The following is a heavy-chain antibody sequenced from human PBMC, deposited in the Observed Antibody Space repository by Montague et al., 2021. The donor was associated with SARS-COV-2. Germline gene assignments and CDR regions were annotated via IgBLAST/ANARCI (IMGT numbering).Heavy chain of an antibody. J-gene: IGHJ4*02. CDR1: GAPLTAGTYH. CDR3: ARLTWMELWLSGYYFDS. Sequence: SETLSLTCTVSGAPLTAGTYHWAWIRQPPGQGLEWIGNIFHRGSASYNPSLKSRVTMSVDTCKKHLSMRLSSVTAADTAVYYCARLTWMELWLSGYYFDSWGQGTLVTVSS. V-gene: IGHV4-39*02. CDR2: IFHRGSA. D-gene: IGHD5-18*01.